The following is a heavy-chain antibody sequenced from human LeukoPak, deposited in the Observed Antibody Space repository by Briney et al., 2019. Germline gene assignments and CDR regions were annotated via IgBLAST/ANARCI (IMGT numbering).Heavy chain of an antibody. CDR2: ISFDGSNK. J-gene: IGHJ4*02. CDR1: GFTFSSYG. CDR3: AKESPTYREFDY. D-gene: IGHD2/OR15-2a*01. V-gene: IGHV3-30*18. Sequence: PGGSLRLSCAASGFTFSSYGMHWVRQAPGKGLEWVAVISFDGSNKYYGDAVRGRFTISRDNSKNTLYLQLNSLRAEDTAIYYCAKESPTYREFDYWGQGTLVTVSS.